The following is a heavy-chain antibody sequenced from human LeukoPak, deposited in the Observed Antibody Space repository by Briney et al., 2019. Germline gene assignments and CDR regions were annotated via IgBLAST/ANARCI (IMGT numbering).Heavy chain of an antibody. CDR2: MSYDGSGK. Sequence: GSVRLSCAASEFTFSSYGMHWVRQAPDKGLEWVAVMSYDGSGKYYADSVKGRFTISRDNSKSTLYLQMNSLRAEDTAVYYCAREAGYGMDVWGQGTTVTVSS. CDR1: EFTFSSYG. V-gene: IGHV3-30*03. CDR3: AREAGYGMDV. J-gene: IGHJ6*02. D-gene: IGHD6-19*01.